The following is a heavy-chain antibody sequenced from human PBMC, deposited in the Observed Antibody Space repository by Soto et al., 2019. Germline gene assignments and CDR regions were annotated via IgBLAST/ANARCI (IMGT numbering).Heavy chain of an antibody. CDR2: IIPIFGTA. Sequence: QVQLVQSGAEVKKPGSSVKVSYKASGVTCSSYAVSWVRQAPGHGLEWMGGIIPIFGTANYAQKFQGRVTITADESTCTAYMELSSLRSEDTAVYYCAREVVVAATGWFDPWGQGTLVTVSS. J-gene: IGHJ5*02. D-gene: IGHD2-15*01. CDR1: GVTCSSYA. CDR3: AREVVVAATGWFDP. V-gene: IGHV1-69*12.